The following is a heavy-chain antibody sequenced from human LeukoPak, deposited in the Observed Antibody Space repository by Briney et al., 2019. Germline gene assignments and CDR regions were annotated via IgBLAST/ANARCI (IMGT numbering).Heavy chain of an antibody. V-gene: IGHV4-59*08. Sequence: SETLSLTCTVSGGSISNYYWSWIRQPPGKGLEWIGDMYNSGSTKYNPSLRSRVTISVDTSKNQFSLKVRSVTAADTAVYYCARTTTIYYYGMDVWGQGTTVTVSS. CDR1: GGSISNYY. CDR3: ARTTTIYYYGMDV. CDR2: MYNSGST. J-gene: IGHJ6*02. D-gene: IGHD3-22*01.